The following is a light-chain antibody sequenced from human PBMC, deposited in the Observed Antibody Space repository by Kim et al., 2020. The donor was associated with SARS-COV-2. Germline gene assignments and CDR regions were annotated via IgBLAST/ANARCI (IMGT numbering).Light chain of an antibody. V-gene: IGKV4-1*01. CDR3: QQYYSTPRT. J-gene: IGKJ1*01. CDR1: QSVLYSYNNKNY. CDR2: WAS. Sequence: DIVMTQSPDSLAASLGERSTINCKSSQSVLYSYNNKNYLAWYQQKPGQPPKLLIYWASTRESGVPDRFSGSGSGPDFTLTISSLQAEDVAVYFCQQYYSTPRTFGEGTKVDIK.